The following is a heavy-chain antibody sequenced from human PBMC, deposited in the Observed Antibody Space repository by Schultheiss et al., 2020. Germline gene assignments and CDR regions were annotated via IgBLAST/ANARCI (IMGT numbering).Heavy chain of an antibody. Sequence: ASVKVSCKASGYTFTSYDINWLRQATGQAPEWMGWVVPSSGNTGYAQKLQGRVTMTTDTSTSTAYMELRSLRSDDTAVYYCAADTQVVAATPYYYYYYYMDVWGKGTTVTVSS. D-gene: IGHD2-15*01. J-gene: IGHJ6*03. CDR2: VVPSSGNT. CDR1: GYTFTSYD. CDR3: AADTQVVAATPYYYYYYYMDV. V-gene: IGHV1-8*01.